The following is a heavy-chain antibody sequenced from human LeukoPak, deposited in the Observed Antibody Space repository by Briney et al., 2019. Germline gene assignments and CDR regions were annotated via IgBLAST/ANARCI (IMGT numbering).Heavy chain of an antibody. D-gene: IGHD3-10*01. J-gene: IGHJ4*02. Sequence: KPGASVKVSCKASGGTFSSYAISWVRQAPGQGLEWMGRIIPILGIANYAQKFQGRVTITADKSTSTAYMELSSLRSEDTAVYYCALSGSYYNGHFDYWGQGTLVTVSS. CDR2: IIPILGIA. V-gene: IGHV1-69*04. CDR1: GGTFSSYA. CDR3: ALSGSYYNGHFDY.